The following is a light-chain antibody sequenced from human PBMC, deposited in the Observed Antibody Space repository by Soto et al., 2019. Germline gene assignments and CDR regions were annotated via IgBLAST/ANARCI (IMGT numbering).Light chain of an antibody. CDR2: SNN. CDR1: SSNIGSNT. V-gene: IGLV1-44*01. CDR3: AAWDDSLNGVV. Sequence: QSVLTQPPSASGTPGQRVTISCSGSSSNIGSNTVNWYQQLPGTAPKLLIYSNNQRPSGVPDRFSGSKYGTSASLAISGLQYEDEADDYCAAWDDSLNGVVFGGGTKLTVL. J-gene: IGLJ2*01.